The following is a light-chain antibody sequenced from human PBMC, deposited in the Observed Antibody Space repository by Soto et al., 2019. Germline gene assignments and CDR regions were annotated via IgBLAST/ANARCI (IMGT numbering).Light chain of an antibody. Sequence: QSVLTQPPSVSGAPGQRVTISCTGNNSNLGAGYDVHWYQQLPGAAPKLVIFRNNQRPSGVPDRFSGSKSDTSASLAISGLRSEDEADYFCAAWDDSLSRVVFGGGTKLTVL. V-gene: IGLV1-47*01. J-gene: IGLJ3*02. CDR1: NSNLGAGYD. CDR3: AAWDDSLSRVV. CDR2: RNN.